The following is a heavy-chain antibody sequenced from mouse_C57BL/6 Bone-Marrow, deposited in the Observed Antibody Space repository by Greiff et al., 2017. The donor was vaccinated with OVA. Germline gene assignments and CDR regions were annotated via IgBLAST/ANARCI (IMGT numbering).Heavy chain of an antibody. D-gene: IGHD2-4*01. CDR3: ARQGYYDYDDGGSFDY. CDR2: IYPRSGTT. V-gene: IGHV1-81*01. CDR1: GYTFTSYG. J-gene: IGHJ2*01. Sequence: VKLMESGAELARPGASVKLSCKASGYTFTSYGISWVKQRTGQGLEWIGEIYPRSGTTHYNEKFKGKATLTADKSSSTAYMELRSLTSEDTAVSFCARQGYYDYDDGGSFDYWGQGTTLTVSA.